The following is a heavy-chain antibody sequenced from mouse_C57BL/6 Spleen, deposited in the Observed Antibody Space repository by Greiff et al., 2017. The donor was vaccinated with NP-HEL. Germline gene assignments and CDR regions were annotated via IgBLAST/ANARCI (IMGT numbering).Heavy chain of an antibody. J-gene: IGHJ3*01. CDR3: AKPSYYSNYEDFAY. CDR1: GYTFTSYW. V-gene: IGHV1-59*01. Sequence: QVQLQQPGAELVRPGTSVKLSCKASGYTFTSYWMHWVKQRPGQGLEWIGVIDPSDSYTNYNQKFKGKATLAVDTSSSTAYMQLSSLTSEDSAVYYCAKPSYYSNYEDFAYWGQGTLVTVSA. CDR2: IDPSDSYT. D-gene: IGHD2-5*01.